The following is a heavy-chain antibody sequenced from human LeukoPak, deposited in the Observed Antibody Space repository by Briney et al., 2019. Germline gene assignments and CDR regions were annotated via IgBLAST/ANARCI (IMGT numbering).Heavy chain of an antibody. CDR2: IYYSGST. CDR1: GGSISSGDYY. CDR3: ARIHLGDYYFDY. J-gene: IGHJ4*02. V-gene: IGHV4-39*07. Sequence: SETLSLTCTVSGGSISSGDYYWGWIRQPPGKGLDWIGSIYYSGSTYYNPSLKSRVTISVDTSKNQFSLKLSSVTAADTAIYYCARIHLGDYYFDYWGQGTLVTVSS. D-gene: IGHD4-17*01.